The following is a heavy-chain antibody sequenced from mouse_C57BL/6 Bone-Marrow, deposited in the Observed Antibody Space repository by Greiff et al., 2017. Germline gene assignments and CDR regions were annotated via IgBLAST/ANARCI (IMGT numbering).Heavy chain of an antibody. CDR3: ARGLLYEGY. Sequence: EVQLVESGGGLVKPGGSLKLSCAASGFTFSSYAMSWVRQTPEKRLEWVATISDGGSYTYYPDNVKGRFTISRDNAKNNLYLQMSHLKSEDTAMYYCARGLLYEGYWGQGTTLTVSS. V-gene: IGHV5-4*01. J-gene: IGHJ2*01. D-gene: IGHD2-3*01. CDR2: ISDGGSYT. CDR1: GFTFSSYA.